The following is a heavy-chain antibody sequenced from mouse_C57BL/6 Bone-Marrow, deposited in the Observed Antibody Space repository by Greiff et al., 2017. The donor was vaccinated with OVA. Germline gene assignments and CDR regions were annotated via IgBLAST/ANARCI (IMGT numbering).Heavy chain of an antibody. CDR3: ARRSYVDY. Sequence: QVQLQQPGAELVKPGASVKLSCKASGYTFTSYWMHWVKQSPGQGLEWIGMIHPNSGSTNYHEKFKSKATLTVDKSSSTAYMQRSSLTAEDAAVYYCARRSYVDYWGQGTTLTVSS. J-gene: IGHJ2*01. CDR2: IHPNSGST. V-gene: IGHV1-64*01. CDR1: GYTFTSYW.